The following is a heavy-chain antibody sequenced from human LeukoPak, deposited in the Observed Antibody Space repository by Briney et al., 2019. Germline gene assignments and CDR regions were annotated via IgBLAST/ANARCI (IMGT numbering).Heavy chain of an antibody. J-gene: IGHJ6*02. CDR2: IRYSVRT. Sequence: SETLSLTCTVSGGSIDTAGYFWSWIRQHPGKGLEWIGDIRYSVRTYYNPSLKSRVTISLDTSKNQFSLKLSPVTVADTAVYYCARDRAVVTAVGGRYYGMDVWGQGTTVTVSS. V-gene: IGHV4-31*03. CDR3: ARDRAVVTAVGGRYYGMDV. D-gene: IGHD2-21*02. CDR1: GGSIDTAGYF.